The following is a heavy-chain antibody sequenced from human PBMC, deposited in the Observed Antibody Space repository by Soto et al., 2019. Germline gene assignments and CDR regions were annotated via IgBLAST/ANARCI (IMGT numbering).Heavy chain of an antibody. CDR2: IYSGGTT. D-gene: IGHD3-3*01. CDR3: ARATEWNALDI. CDR1: GFSVSGDY. Sequence: DVQLVETGGGLIQPGGSLRLSCAASGFSVSGDYMNWVRQGPGKGLEWGSVIYSGGTTYYADSVRSRFTISRDNSENTLFLQMNSLRADETAVYYCARATEWNALDIWGQGTMVTVSS. V-gene: IGHV3-53*02. J-gene: IGHJ3*02.